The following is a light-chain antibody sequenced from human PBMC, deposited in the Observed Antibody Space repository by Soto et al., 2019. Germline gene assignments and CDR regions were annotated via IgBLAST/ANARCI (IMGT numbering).Light chain of an antibody. V-gene: IGKV1-39*01. CDR3: QQTYSIPRT. J-gene: IGKJ1*01. CDR1: QSILTY. CDR2: ATS. Sequence: IQMTQSASSLSASVGHSVTITCRTSQSILTYLSWFQQTPGKAPKLLMYATSSLQGGVPSRFSGSGYGTDFNLAISSLQTEDFATYFCQQTYSIPRTFGQGTKVDIK.